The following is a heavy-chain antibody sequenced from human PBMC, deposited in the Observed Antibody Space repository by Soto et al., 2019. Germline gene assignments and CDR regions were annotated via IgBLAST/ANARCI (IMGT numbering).Heavy chain of an antibody. CDR1: GFTLSDYA. CDR2: VSGSGDST. Sequence: GGSLRLSCAASGFTLSDYAMTWVRQAPGKGLEWVSDVSGSGDSTFYADSVKGRFTISRDNSKNTLYLQMNSLRAEDTAVYYCARVDGYSYGPVRYYYYYYMDVWGKGTTVTVSS. CDR3: ARVDGYSYGPVRYYYYYYMDV. V-gene: IGHV3-23*01. J-gene: IGHJ6*03. D-gene: IGHD5-18*01.